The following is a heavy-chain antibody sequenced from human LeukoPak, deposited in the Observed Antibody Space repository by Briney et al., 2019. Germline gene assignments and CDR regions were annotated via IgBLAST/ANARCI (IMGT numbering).Heavy chain of an antibody. J-gene: IGHJ2*01. D-gene: IGHD3-10*01. Sequence: SETLSLTCTVSGGSISSSSYYWGWIRQPPGKGLEWIGSIYYSGSTYYNPSLKSRVTISVDTSKNQFSLKLSSVTAADTAVYYCARDQRGVTTVRGVITVDWYFDLWGRGTLVTVSS. CDR3: ARDQRGVTTVRGVITVDWYFDL. CDR2: IYYSGST. CDR1: GGSISSSSYY. V-gene: IGHV4-39*07.